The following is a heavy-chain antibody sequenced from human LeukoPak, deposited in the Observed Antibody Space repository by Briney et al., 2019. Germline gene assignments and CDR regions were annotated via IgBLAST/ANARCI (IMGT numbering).Heavy chain of an antibody. CDR1: GFTFSRYW. J-gene: IGHJ3*02. Sequence: GGSLRLSCGASGFTFSRYWMYWVRQAPGKGLVWVGLINEDETYATYADSVKGRFTISRDNSKNTLYLQMNSLRAEDTAVYYCAKDRDDYGDYPEAFDIWGQGTMVTVSS. CDR2: INEDETYA. CDR3: AKDRDDYGDYPEAFDI. V-gene: IGHV3-74*03. D-gene: IGHD4-17*01.